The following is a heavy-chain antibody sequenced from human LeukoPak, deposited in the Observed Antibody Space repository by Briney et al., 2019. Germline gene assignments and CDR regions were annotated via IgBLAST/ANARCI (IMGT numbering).Heavy chain of an antibody. CDR3: ARVGSGLYSFDY. J-gene: IGHJ4*02. CDR1: GGSISSYY. Sequence: SETLSLTCTDSGGSISSYYWSWIRQPPGKGLEWIGYVYYSGSTNYNLSLKSRVTISVDTSKNQFSLKLSSVTAADTAVYYCARVGSGLYSFDYWGQGTLVTVSS. CDR2: VYYSGST. D-gene: IGHD6-19*01. V-gene: IGHV4-59*01.